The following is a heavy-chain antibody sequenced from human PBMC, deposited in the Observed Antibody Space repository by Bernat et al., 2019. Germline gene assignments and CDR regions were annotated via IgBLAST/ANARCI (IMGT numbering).Heavy chain of an antibody. CDR1: GFTFSHAW. Sequence: EVHLVESGGGLVKPGGSLRLSCAASGFTFSHAWMAWIRQAPAKGLVWVGRIKNKIDGGKTDYTAPVKGRFTISRDDSRDTVDLQMNSQKNEDTAEYYCDLGRGFCGGDCWDHWGQGTLVTVSS. CDR3: DLGRGFCGGDCWDH. CDR2: IKNKIDGGKT. D-gene: IGHD2-21*02. V-gene: IGHV3-15*01. J-gene: IGHJ4*02.